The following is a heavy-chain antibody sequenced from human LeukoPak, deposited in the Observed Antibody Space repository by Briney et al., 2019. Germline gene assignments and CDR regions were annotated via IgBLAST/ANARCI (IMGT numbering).Heavy chain of an antibody. CDR2: INAGNGNT. Sequence: GASVKVSCKASGYTFTSYAMHWVRQAPGQRLEWMGWINAGNGNTKYSQKFQGRVTITRDTSASTAYTELSSLRSEDTAVYYCARTIYCSSTSCYVPPDYWGQGTLVTVSS. D-gene: IGHD2-2*01. J-gene: IGHJ4*02. V-gene: IGHV1-3*01. CDR1: GYTFTSYA. CDR3: ARTIYCSSTSCYVPPDY.